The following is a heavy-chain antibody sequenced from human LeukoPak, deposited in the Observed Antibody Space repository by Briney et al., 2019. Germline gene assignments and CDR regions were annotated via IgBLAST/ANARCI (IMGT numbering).Heavy chain of an antibody. J-gene: IGHJ4*02. CDR3: ARHDPGIAMAGTNYLDY. CDR1: GGSISSGTYY. V-gene: IGHV4-61*02. CDR2: IYTTGGT. D-gene: IGHD6-19*01. Sequence: PSETLSLTCTVSGGSISSGTYYWSWIRQPAGKGLEWIGRIYTTGGTVYNPSLSSRLTISIDTSKNQFSLKLSSVTAADTAMYYCARHDPGIAMAGTNYLDYWGQGTLVTVSS.